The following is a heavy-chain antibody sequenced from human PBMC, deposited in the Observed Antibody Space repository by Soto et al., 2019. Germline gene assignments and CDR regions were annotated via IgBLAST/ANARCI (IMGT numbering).Heavy chain of an antibody. CDR2: IDNDGSSR. Sequence: GGSLRLSCAASGFTFSSYWMHWVRQSPGKGLMWVSRIDNDGSSRSYADSVKGRFTISRDNAKNTLYLQVNSLRAEDTAVYYCSRDATTGYSAAGDYWGQGTLVTVSS. D-gene: IGHD1-26*01. CDR1: GFTFSSYW. V-gene: IGHV3-74*01. J-gene: IGHJ4*02. CDR3: SRDATTGYSAAGDY.